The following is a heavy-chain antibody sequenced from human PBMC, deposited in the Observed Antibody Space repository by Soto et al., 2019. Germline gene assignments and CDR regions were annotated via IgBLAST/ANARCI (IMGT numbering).Heavy chain of an antibody. CDR3: ARLVFYCSGTSCYDHYYYGLDI. J-gene: IGHJ6*02. D-gene: IGHD2-2*01. V-gene: IGHV4-39*01. CDR2: IYYAGST. Sequence: PSETLSLTCTVSGGSISSSSYYWGWIRQPPGKGLEWIGGIYYAGSTYHNPSLKSRVTISVDTSRNEFSLKVTSVTASDTAVYYCARLVFYCSGTSCYDHYYYGLDIWGQGTTVTVSS. CDR1: GGSISSSSYY.